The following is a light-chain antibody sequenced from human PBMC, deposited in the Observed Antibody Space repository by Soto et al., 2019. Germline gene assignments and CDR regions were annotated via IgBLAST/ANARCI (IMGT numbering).Light chain of an antibody. CDR3: SSSAGIYHYLV. CDR2: EVN. V-gene: IGLV2-8*01. CDR1: SSDIGGYNS. Sequence: QSALTQPPSASGSPGQSVTISCTGTSSDIGGYNSVSWYQQHPGKAPRLMIYEVNKRRSGVPDRFSGSKSGYTASLTVSGLHTEDEAFYYCSSSAGIYHYLVFGGGTQLTVL. J-gene: IGLJ3*02.